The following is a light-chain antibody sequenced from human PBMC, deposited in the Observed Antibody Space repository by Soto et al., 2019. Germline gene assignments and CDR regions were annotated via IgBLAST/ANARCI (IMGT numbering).Light chain of an antibody. CDR1: SSDVGRYVY. CDR3: CSFAGSYSYG. J-gene: IGLJ1*01. CDR2: DVT. Sequence: SVLTRPRSVSASPGQPDTISCTGTSSDVGRYVYVSWYQQHPGKAPKLIVYDVTEQPSGVPDRFSGSKYGKAASPTISGLQAEEEADYSCCSFAGSYSYGFGTGTKVTVL. V-gene: IGLV2-11*01.